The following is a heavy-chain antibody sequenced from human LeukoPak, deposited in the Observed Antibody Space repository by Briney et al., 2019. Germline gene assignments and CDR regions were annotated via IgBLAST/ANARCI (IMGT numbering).Heavy chain of an antibody. J-gene: IGHJ6*02. CDR3: ARDQVVPAAKDYYYYYGMDV. CDR1: GFTFDDYA. CDR2: ISWNSGSI. V-gene: IGHV3-9*01. Sequence: GGSLRLSCAASGFTFDDYAMHWVRQAPGKGLEWVSGISWNSGSIGYADSVKGRFTISRDNAKNSLYLQMNSLRAEDTAVYYCARDQVVPAAKDYYYYYGMDVWGQGTTVTVSS. D-gene: IGHD2-2*01.